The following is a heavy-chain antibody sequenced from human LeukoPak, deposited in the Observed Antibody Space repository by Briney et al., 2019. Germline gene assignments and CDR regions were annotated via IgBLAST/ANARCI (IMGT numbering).Heavy chain of an antibody. Sequence: QPGGALRLSCAASGXTVSSNYMSWVRQAPGKGLEWVSVIYSGGSTYYADSVKGRFTISRDNSKNTLYLQMNSLRAEDTAVYYCAGGYGSGSYYNVGPNDAFDIRGQGTMVTVSS. D-gene: IGHD3-10*01. V-gene: IGHV3-66*01. CDR3: AGGYGSGSYYNVGPNDAFDI. J-gene: IGHJ3*02. CDR1: GXTVSSNY. CDR2: IYSGGST.